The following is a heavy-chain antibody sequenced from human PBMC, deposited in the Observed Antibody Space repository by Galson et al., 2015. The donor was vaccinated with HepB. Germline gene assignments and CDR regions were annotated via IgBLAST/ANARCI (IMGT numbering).Heavy chain of an antibody. D-gene: IGHD5-18*01. J-gene: IGHJ4*02. CDR1: GFTFSNYE. Sequence: SLRLSCAASGFTFSNYEMNWVRQAPGKGLEWLSYISSSGITTYYADSVKGRFTISRGNAKNSLYLQMNSLRAEDTAVYYCARRGYSYGYGLDYWGQGTLVTVSS. CDR2: ISSSGITT. CDR3: ARRGYSYGYGLDY. V-gene: IGHV3-48*03.